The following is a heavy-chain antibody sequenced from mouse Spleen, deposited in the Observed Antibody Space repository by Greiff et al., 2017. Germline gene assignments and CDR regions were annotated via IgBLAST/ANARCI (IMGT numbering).Heavy chain of an antibody. Sequence: VQLQQSVAELVRPGASVTLSCTASGFTIKNTYMHWVKQRPEHGLEWLGRIDPANGNTKYAPKFQGKATITADTSSNTAYLQLSSLTSEDTAIYYCANYGSRGGYWGQGTTLTVSS. V-gene: IGHV14-3*01. CDR2: IDPANGNT. CDR3: ANYGSRGGY. J-gene: IGHJ2*01. CDR1: GFTIKNTY. D-gene: IGHD1-1*01.